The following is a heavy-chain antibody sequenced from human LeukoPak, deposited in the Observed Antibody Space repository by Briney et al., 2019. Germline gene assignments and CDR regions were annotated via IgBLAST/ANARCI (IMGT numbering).Heavy chain of an antibody. CDR3: ARHVDIVATIVSFHI. Sequence: SETLSLMCTVWGGSISRYYWRWLRQPPGKGVEGIGYIYYSGSTNYNPSLNRRVPISVDTSKFQFSLKLSSVPAADTAVYYRARHVDIVATIVSFHIWGQGTMVTVSS. D-gene: IGHD5-12*01. V-gene: IGHV4-59*01. CDR2: IYYSGST. CDR1: GGSISRYY. J-gene: IGHJ3*02.